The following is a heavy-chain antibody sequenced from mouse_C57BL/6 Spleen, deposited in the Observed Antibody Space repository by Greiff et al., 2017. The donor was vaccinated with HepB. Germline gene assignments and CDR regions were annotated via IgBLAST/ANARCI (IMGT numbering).Heavy chain of an antibody. CDR3: ARSVYYGSSYGYFDV. V-gene: IGHV1-69*01. CDR1: GYTFTSYW. Sequence: QVQLQQSGAELVMPGASVKLSCKASGYTFTSYWMHWVKQRPGQGLEWIGEIDPSDSYTNYNQKFKGKSTLTVDKSSSTAYMQLSSLTSEDSAVYYCARSVYYGSSYGYFDVWGTGTTVTVSS. J-gene: IGHJ1*03. D-gene: IGHD1-1*01. CDR2: IDPSDSYT.